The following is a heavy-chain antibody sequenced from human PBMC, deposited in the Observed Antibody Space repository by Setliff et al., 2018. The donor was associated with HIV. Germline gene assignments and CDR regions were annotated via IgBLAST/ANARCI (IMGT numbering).Heavy chain of an antibody. CDR1: GGTFSSYA. V-gene: IGHV1-69*13. D-gene: IGHD3-10*02. Sequence: SVKVSCKASGGTFSSYAISWVRQAPGQGLEWMGGIIPIFGTANYAQNFQGRVTITADESTSTAYMELSSLRSEDTAVYYCARIVRPSYYYYYYMDVWGKGTTVTVSS. CDR2: IIPIFGTA. CDR3: ARIVRPSYYYYYYMDV. J-gene: IGHJ6*03.